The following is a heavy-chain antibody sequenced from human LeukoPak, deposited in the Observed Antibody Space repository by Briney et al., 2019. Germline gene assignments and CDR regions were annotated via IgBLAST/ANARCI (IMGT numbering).Heavy chain of an antibody. V-gene: IGHV3-30*03. Sequence: GGSLRLSCAASGFTFSSYWMNWARQAPGKGLEWLAFISSDGRRREYENSVKGRFSISRDDSKSTLYLQLSSLRPEDTALYYCVSAIGKGAYWGQGTLVTVSS. J-gene: IGHJ4*02. CDR2: ISSDGRRR. CDR3: VSAIGKGAY. CDR1: GFTFSSYW. D-gene: IGHD2-2*02.